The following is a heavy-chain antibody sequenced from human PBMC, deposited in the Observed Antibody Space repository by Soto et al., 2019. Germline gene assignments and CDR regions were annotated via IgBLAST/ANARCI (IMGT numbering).Heavy chain of an antibody. CDR1: GHTSRNNG. CDR3: GRGEDEWCQRFLHY. Sequence: QVRLVQSGAEVGQPGASVKVSCRASGHTSRNNGISWVRQAPGQGLEWRGFINANTGATNYARKFRGRLTLPTDTFTRTDDMELRSLSSDDTAVYYCGRGEDEWCQRFLHYWGHGTRVNVSS. D-gene: IGHD2-15*01. CDR2: INANTGAT. V-gene: IGHV1-18*01. J-gene: IGHJ4*01.